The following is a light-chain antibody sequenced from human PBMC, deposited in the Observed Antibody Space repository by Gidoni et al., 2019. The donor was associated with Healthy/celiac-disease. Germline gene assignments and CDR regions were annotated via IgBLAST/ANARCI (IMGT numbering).Light chain of an antibody. V-gene: IGKV3-15*01. CDR2: GAS. J-gene: IGKJ2*01. Sequence: EIVLTQSLATLSASPGERATLSCRASQSVRSNLACWQQKPGQAPRLLIYGASTRATGIPARFSGSGCGTEFTLTISSLQSEDFAVYYCQQYNNWTLYTFGQGTKLEIK. CDR3: QQYNNWTLYT. CDR1: QSVRSN.